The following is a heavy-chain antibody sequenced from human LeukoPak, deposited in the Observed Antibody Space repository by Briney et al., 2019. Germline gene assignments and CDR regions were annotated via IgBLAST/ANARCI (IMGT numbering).Heavy chain of an antibody. V-gene: IGHV4-34*01. CDR1: GGSFSGYY. CDR3: ARDSPPYYYDSSGLDY. Sequence: SETLSLTCAVYGGSFSGYYWSWIRQPPGKGLEWIGEINHSGSTNYNPSLKSRVTMSVDTSKNQFSLKLSSVTAADTAVYYCARDSPPYYYDSSGLDYWGQGTLVTVSS. J-gene: IGHJ4*02. D-gene: IGHD3-22*01. CDR2: INHSGST.